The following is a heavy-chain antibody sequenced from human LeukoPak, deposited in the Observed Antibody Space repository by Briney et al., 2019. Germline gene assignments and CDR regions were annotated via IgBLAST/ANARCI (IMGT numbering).Heavy chain of an antibody. J-gene: IGHJ4*02. Sequence: ASVKVSCKASGYTFTSCGISWVRQAPGQGLEWMGWISAYNGNTNYAQKLQGRVTMTTDTSTSTAYMELRSLRSDDTAVYYCARDLRIAVAGPFDYWGQGTLVTVSS. CDR3: ARDLRIAVAGPFDY. CDR1: GYTFTSCG. V-gene: IGHV1-18*01. CDR2: ISAYNGNT. D-gene: IGHD6-19*01.